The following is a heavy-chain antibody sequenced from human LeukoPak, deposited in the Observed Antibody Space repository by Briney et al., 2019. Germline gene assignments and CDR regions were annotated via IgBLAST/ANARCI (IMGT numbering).Heavy chain of an antibody. CDR3: VLNYGSGSYYLPL. CDR2: ISSSPSTI. Sequence: GGSLRLSCAASGFTFSSYSMNWVRQAPGKGLEWVSFISSSPSTIYYADSVKGRFTISRDNAKNSLYLQMNSLRAEDTAVYYCVLNYGSGSYYLPLWGQGTLVTVSS. V-gene: IGHV3-48*04. CDR1: GFTFSSYS. J-gene: IGHJ4*02. D-gene: IGHD3-10*01.